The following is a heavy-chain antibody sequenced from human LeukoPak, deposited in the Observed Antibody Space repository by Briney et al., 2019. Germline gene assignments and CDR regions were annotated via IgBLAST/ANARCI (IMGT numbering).Heavy chain of an antibody. CDR1: AFTVSSYG. CDR2: IDQDGSEK. D-gene: IGHD3-22*01. Sequence: GGSLRLSCAASAFTVSSYGMSWVRQAPGNGLDWVANIDQDGSEKYYVDSMKGRITISRDTAKKSLYLQMNSLRADDTAVYYCARDYYSYSRGSWAFDIWGQGTMVTVSS. J-gene: IGHJ3*02. CDR3: ARDYYSYSRGSWAFDI. V-gene: IGHV3-7*03.